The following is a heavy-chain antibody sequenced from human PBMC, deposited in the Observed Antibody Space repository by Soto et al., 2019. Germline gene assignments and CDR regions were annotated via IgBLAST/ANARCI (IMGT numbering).Heavy chain of an antibody. J-gene: IGHJ4*02. CDR2: IYYSGTT. V-gene: IGHV4-59*08. D-gene: IGHD1-26*01. CDR3: ARRYGSAIDY. Sequence: SETLSLTCTVSGGSISSYYWSWIRQPPGKGLEWIGYIYYSGTTNCNPSLKSRVTISIDTSRNQFSLKLSSVTAADTAVYYCARRYGSAIDYWGQGTLVTVSS. CDR1: GGSISSYY.